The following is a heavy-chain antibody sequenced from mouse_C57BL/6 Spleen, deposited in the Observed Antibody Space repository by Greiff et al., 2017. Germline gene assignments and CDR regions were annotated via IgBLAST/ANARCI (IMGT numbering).Heavy chain of an antibody. V-gene: IGHV1-19*01. Sequence: VQLKESGPVLVKPGASVKMSCTASGYTFTDYYMNWVKQSHGKSLEWIGVINPYNGGTSYDQKFKGNATLTVDKSYSTAYMELNSLTSEDSAVYYSARGLNWDGWYFDVWGTGTTVTVSS. CDR3: ARGLNWDGWYFDV. CDR1: GYTFTDYY. J-gene: IGHJ1*03. D-gene: IGHD4-1*01. CDR2: INPYNGGT.